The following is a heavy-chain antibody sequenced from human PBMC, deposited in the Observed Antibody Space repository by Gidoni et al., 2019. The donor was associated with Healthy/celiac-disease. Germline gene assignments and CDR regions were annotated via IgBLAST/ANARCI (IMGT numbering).Heavy chain of an antibody. CDR2: IWYDGSNK. V-gene: IGHV3-33*01. Sequence: QVQLVESGGGVVQPGRSLRLSCAASGFTFSSYGMHWVRQAPGKGLEWVAVIWYDGSNKYYADSVKGRFTISRDNSKNTLYLQMNSLRAEDTAVYYCARDPSIRTYYYYGMDVWGQGTTVTVSS. CDR3: ARDPSIRTYYYYGMDV. CDR1: GFTFSSYG. J-gene: IGHJ6*02. D-gene: IGHD1-20*01.